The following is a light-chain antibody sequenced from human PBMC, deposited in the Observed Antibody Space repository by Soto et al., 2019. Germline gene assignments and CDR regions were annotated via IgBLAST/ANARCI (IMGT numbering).Light chain of an antibody. Sequence: QSALTQPASVSGSPGQSITISCTGTSSDVGDYNYVSWYQQHPGKAPKLMIYEVSRRPSGVPDRFSGSKSGNTASLTVSGLQAEDEADYYCSSNAGSNNLVFGGGTQLTVL. CDR3: SSNAGSNNLV. J-gene: IGLJ2*01. CDR1: SSDVGDYNY. CDR2: EVS. V-gene: IGLV2-8*01.